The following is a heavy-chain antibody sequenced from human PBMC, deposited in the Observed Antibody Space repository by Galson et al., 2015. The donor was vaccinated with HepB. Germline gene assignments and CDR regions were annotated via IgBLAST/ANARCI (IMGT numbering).Heavy chain of an antibody. CDR3: TTDVYYSTYWSWLDP. D-gene: IGHD2-8*02. V-gene: IGHV3-15*01. Sequence: SLRLSCAATGFTFNNVWMNWVRQAPGKGLEWVGRIKSKTDGGTTEYAAPVKGRFTISRDDSKNRLYLQMNSLKTEDTAVYYCTTDVYYSTYWSWLDPWGQGTLVTVSS. CDR2: IKSKTDGGTT. J-gene: IGHJ5*02. CDR1: GFTFNNVW.